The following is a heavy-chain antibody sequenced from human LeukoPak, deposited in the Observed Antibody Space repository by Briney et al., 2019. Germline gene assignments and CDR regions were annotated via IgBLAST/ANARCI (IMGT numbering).Heavy chain of an antibody. Sequence: SETLSLTCTVSGGSISSYYWSWIRQPPGKGLEWIGYIYYSGSTNYNPSLKSRVTISVDTSKNQFSLKLSSVTAADTAVYYCARVGTYGSGSYLSWLDYWGQGTLVTVSS. CDR1: GGSISSYY. CDR2: IYYSGST. D-gene: IGHD3-10*01. V-gene: IGHV4-59*01. J-gene: IGHJ4*02. CDR3: ARVGTYGSGSYLSWLDY.